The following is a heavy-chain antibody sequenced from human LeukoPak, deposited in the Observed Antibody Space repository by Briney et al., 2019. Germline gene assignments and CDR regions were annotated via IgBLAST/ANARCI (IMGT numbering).Heavy chain of an antibody. Sequence: ASVKVSCKASGYTFTSYGISWVRQAPGQGLEWMGWITPYNGNTNYAQKLQGRVTMTPDTSTSTAYNELRSLRSDDTAVYYCARAVPPNLEWFYYWGQGTLVTVSS. D-gene: IGHD3-3*01. V-gene: IGHV1-18*01. CDR3: ARAVPPNLEWFYY. J-gene: IGHJ4*02. CDR2: ITPYNGNT. CDR1: GYTFTSYG.